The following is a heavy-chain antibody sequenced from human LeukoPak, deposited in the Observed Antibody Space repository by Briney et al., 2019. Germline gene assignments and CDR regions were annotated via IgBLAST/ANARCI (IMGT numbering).Heavy chain of an antibody. D-gene: IGHD1-14*01. V-gene: IGHV1-8*01. Sequence: ASVKVSCKTSGYPFSTYEINWVRQAAGQGLEWMGCVHPNSGNTAYAQKFQSRVTMTTDTTISTTYMELTGLRSDDTAVYFCARGPRNDPWGQGTLVTVSS. J-gene: IGHJ5*02. CDR1: GYPFSTYE. CDR3: ARGPRNDP. CDR2: VHPNSGNT.